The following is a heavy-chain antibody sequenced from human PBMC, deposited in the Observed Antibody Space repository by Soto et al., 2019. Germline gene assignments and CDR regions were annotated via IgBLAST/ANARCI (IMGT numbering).Heavy chain of an antibody. CDR3: ARETRGIPTLKYYFDY. CDR2: ISYDGSNK. D-gene: IGHD3-10*01. CDR1: GFTFSSYA. J-gene: IGHJ4*02. Sequence: SLRLSCAASGFTFSSYAMHWVRQAPGKGLEWVAVISYDGSNKYYADSVKGRFTISRDNSKNTLYLQMNSLRAEDTAVYYCARETRGIPTLKYYFDYWGQGTLVTVSS. V-gene: IGHV3-30-3*01.